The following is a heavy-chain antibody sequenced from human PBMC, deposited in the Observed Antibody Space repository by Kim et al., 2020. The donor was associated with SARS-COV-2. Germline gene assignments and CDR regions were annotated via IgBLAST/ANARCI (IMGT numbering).Heavy chain of an antibody. CDR2: INSGGGSS. J-gene: IGHJ4*02. Sequence: ASVKVSCKASGYTFTRYYIQWVRQAPGQGLEWMGVINSGGGSSSYAQKFQGRVNMTRDTATSTVYMELSSLRSEDTAIYYCARDSGKVAGFDYWGQGTPV. CDR1: GYTFTRYY. V-gene: IGHV1-46*01. D-gene: IGHD6-19*01. CDR3: ARDSGKVAGFDY.